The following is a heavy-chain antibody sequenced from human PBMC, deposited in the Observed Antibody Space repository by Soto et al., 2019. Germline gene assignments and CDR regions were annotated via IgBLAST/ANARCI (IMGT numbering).Heavy chain of an antibody. Sequence: QVQLQESGPGLVQPSQTLSLTCTVSGGSISSGGYFWSWIRQHPGKGLEWIGSIYYSGSTYCNPSLKSRITISVDTSKHQFSLKLTSVTAADTAVYYCARGVAIWGQGTMVTVSS. D-gene: IGHD2-15*01. J-gene: IGHJ3*02. V-gene: IGHV4-31*03. CDR2: IYYSGST. CDR1: GGSISSGGYF. CDR3: ARGVAI.